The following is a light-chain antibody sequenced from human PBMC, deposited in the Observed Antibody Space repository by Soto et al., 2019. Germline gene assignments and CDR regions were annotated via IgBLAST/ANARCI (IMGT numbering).Light chain of an antibody. Sequence: QSVLTQPPSVSAAPGQKVTISCSGSSFNIGNNYVSWFRQLPGTAPQLLIYENDKRPSGIPDRFSGSKSGASATLGITGLQTGDEADYNCGTCDSSLSAVVFGGGTKLTVL. CDR3: GTCDSSLSAVV. CDR2: END. V-gene: IGLV1-51*02. CDR1: SFNIGNNY. J-gene: IGLJ2*01.